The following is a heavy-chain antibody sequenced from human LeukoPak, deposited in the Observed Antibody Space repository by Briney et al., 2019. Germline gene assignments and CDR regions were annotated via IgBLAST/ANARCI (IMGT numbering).Heavy chain of an antibody. CDR1: GGSISSYY. V-gene: IGHV4-59*01. CDR2: VYYSGSA. CDR3: SGGTYYYADC. J-gene: IGHJ4*02. D-gene: IGHD1-26*01. Sequence: SETLSLTCTVSGGSISSYYWSWIRQPPGKGVEWIGDVYYSGSANYNPSLKSRVTISVNTYTNQSSLKQSSMPAADAPIYYCSGGTYYYADCRGQASLVTVCS.